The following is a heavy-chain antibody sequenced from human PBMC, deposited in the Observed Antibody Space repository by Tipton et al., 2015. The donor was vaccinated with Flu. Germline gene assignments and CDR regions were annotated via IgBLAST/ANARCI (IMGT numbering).Heavy chain of an antibody. D-gene: IGHD1-1*01. V-gene: IGHV4-39*07. CDR1: GDPISTTIYY. J-gene: IGHJ6*02. CDR3: ARDLWNDRRAYYYYGVDV. Sequence: TLSLTCTVSGDPISTTIYYWGWVRRPPGKGLEWIGSIYYSGTTYYNPSLKSRVTISVDSSKNEFSLTLASLTAADTAVYYCARDLWNDRRAYYYYGVDVWGQGTTVTVSS. CDR2: IYYSGTT.